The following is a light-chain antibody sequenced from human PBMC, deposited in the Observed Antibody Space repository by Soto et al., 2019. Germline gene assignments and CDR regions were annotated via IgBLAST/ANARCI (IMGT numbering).Light chain of an antibody. CDR3: SSFTTSSTLV. CDR1: RSDIGAYNY. V-gene: IGLV2-14*03. J-gene: IGLJ2*01. CDR2: DVS. Sequence: QSVLTQPASVSGSPGQWITISCPGTRSDIGAYNYVSWYQHHPGKAPKVLIYDVSYRPSGVSSRFSGSKSGSTASLTISGLQAEDEAHYYCSSFTTSSTLVFGGGTKVTVL.